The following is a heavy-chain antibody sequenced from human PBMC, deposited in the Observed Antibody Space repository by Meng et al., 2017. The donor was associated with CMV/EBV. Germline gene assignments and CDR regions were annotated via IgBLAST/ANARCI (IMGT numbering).Heavy chain of an antibody. D-gene: IGHD5-12*01. CDR3: AREGGGDSGWYGRASYYYYYYGMDV. V-gene: IGHV1-8*01. CDR2: MNPNSGNT. Sequence: ASVKVSCKASGYTFTSYDINWVRQATGQGLEWMGWMNPNSGNTGYAQKFQGRVTMTRNTSISTAYMKLSSPRSEDTAVYYCAREGGGDSGWYGRASYYYYYYGMDVWGQGTTVTVSS. J-gene: IGHJ6*02. CDR1: GYTFTSYD.